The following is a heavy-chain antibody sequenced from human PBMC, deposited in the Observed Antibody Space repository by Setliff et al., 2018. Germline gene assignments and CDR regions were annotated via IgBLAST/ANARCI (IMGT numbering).Heavy chain of an antibody. CDR2: IYRSGST. Sequence: NPSETLSLTCAVSGYSISSGYYWGWIRQAPGKGLEWIASIYRSGSTYFNPSLKSRVTISVDTSKNQFPLKLSSVTASDTAVYYCARQLCSSGYCYATTFDCWGQGTLVTVSS. CDR1: GYSISSGYY. CDR3: ARQLCSSGYCYATTFDC. D-gene: IGHD3-22*01. V-gene: IGHV4-38-2*01. J-gene: IGHJ4*02.